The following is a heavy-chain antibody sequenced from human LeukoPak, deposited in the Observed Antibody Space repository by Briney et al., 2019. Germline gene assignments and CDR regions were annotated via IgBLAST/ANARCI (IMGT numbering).Heavy chain of an antibody. CDR2: INPNSGGT. J-gene: IGHJ5*02. Sequence: ASVKVSCKASGYTFTGYCMHWVRQAPGQGLEWMGWINPNSGGTNYAQKFQGRVTMTRDTSISTAYMELSRLRSDDTAVYYCARGQDIVATIGWFDPWGQGTLVTVSS. D-gene: IGHD5-12*01. CDR1: GYTFTGYC. V-gene: IGHV1-2*02. CDR3: ARGQDIVATIGWFDP.